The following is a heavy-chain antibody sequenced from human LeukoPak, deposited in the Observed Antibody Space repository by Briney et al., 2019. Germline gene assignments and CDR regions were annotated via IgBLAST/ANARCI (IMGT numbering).Heavy chain of an antibody. CDR1: GGSISSYY. V-gene: IGHV4-34*01. J-gene: IGHJ6*04. CDR2: INHSGST. D-gene: IGHD3-10*01. Sequence: SETLSLTCTVSGGSISSYYWSWIRQPPGKGLEWIGEINHSGSTNYNPSLKSRVTISVDKSKKQFSLKLSSVTAADTAVYYCARGPGVWFGRGYGMDVWGKGTTVTVSS. CDR3: ARGPGVWFGRGYGMDV.